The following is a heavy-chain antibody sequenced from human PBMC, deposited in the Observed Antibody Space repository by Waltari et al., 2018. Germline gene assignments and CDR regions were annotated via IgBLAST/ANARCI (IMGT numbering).Heavy chain of an antibody. CDR2: IYHSGRT. J-gene: IGHJ5*02. Sequence: QVQLQESGPGLVKPSETLSLTCTVSGYSISSGYYWGWIRQPPGKGLEWIGSIYHSGRTYYNPSLKSRVTISVDTSKNQFSLKLSSVTAADTAVYYCATLQGYYYDSSGYKVPNWFDPWGQGTLVTVSS. V-gene: IGHV4-38-2*02. CDR3: ATLQGYYYDSSGYKVPNWFDP. D-gene: IGHD3-22*01. CDR1: GYSISSGYY.